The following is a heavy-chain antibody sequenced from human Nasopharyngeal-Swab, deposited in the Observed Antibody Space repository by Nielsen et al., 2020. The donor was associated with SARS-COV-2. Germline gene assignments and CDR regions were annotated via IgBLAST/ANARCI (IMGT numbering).Heavy chain of an antibody. Sequence: ASVKVSCKASGYSFRSYGINWVRQAPGQGLEWMGGISVYNADTNYAQKLQGRVSMTTDTSTSTAYMELRSLRSDDTAVYYCARDIEEWLVVPSLSFDYWAQGTQVTVSS. CDR2: ISVYNADT. CDR3: ARDIEEWLVVPSLSFDY. D-gene: IGHD3-3*01. CDR1: GYSFRSYG. J-gene: IGHJ4*02. V-gene: IGHV1-18*01.